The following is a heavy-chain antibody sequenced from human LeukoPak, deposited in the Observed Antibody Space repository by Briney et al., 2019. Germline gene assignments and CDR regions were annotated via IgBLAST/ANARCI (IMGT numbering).Heavy chain of an antibody. CDR1: GFTFSNAW. V-gene: IGHV3-15*01. CDR3: AFYYYGTRRFDP. CDR2: IRSKTDGGTT. D-gene: IGHD3-10*01. J-gene: IGHJ5*02. Sequence: GGSLRLSCAASGFTFSNAWMSWVRQAPGKGLEWVGRIRSKTDGGTTDYAAPVKGRFTISRDDSKNTLYLQMNSLKTEDTAVYYCAFYYYGTRRFDPWGQGTLVTVSS.